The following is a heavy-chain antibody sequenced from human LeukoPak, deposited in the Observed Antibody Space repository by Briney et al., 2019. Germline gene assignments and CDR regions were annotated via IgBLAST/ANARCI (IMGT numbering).Heavy chain of an antibody. CDR3: ARDRADLGFDP. V-gene: IGHV4-38-2*02. CDR1: GYSISSGYY. J-gene: IGHJ5*02. CDR2: IYHSGST. D-gene: IGHD3-10*01. Sequence: PSETLSLTCTVSGYSISSGYYWGWIRQPPGKGLEWIGSIYHSGSTYYNPSLKSRVTISVDTSKNQFSLKLSSVTAADTAVYYCARDRADLGFDPWGLGTLVTVSS.